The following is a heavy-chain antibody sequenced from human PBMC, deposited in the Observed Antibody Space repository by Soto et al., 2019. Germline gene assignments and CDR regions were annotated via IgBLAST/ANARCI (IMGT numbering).Heavy chain of an antibody. Sequence: EVQLLGSGGGLVQPGESLRLSCVASEFSFSRYAMTWVRQAAGKGLQWVAGLGPDGRNTFYGESVRGRFTISRDNSRNTLYLQMSSLRAENTAVYFFVKQMTTWTDSFFDFWGQGIPVTVSS. V-gene: IGHV3-23*01. D-gene: IGHD4-17*01. CDR2: LGPDGRNT. CDR1: EFSFSRYA. CDR3: VKQMTTWTDSFFDF. J-gene: IGHJ4*02.